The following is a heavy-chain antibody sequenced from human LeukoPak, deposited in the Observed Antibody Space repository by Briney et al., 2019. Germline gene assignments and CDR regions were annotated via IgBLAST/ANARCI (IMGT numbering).Heavy chain of an antibody. CDR2: IYYSGST. V-gene: IGHV4-59*01. Sequence: PSETLSLTCAVYGGSFSGYYWSWIRQPPGKGLEWIGYIYYSGSTNYNPSLKSRVTISVDTSKNQFSLKLSSVTAADTAVYYCARLSSSWYSLGSNWFDPWGQGTLVTVSS. CDR1: GGSFSGYY. J-gene: IGHJ5*02. CDR3: ARLSSSWYSLGSNWFDP. D-gene: IGHD6-13*01.